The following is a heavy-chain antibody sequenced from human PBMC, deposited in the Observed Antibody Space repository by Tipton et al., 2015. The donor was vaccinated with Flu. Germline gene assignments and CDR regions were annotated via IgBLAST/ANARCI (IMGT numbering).Heavy chain of an antibody. J-gene: IGHJ5*02. V-gene: IGHV4-59*01. CDR3: ARSVAVAAPGCFDA. CDR1: GGPISSYY. D-gene: IGHD6-19*01. CDR2: IYYSGST. Sequence: TLSLTCTVSGGPISSYYWSWVRQPPGKGLEWFGYIYYSGSTNYNPSLKSRVTISVDTSNNQVSLKLCSVTAADTAVYHRARSVAVAAPGCFDAWGQGTLVTVSS.